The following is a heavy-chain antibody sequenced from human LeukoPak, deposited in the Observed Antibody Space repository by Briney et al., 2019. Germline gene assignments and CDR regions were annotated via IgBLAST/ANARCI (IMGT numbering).Heavy chain of an antibody. CDR2: ITGSSSTI. J-gene: IGHJ4*02. CDR1: RFTFSNYN. D-gene: IGHD6-19*01. V-gene: IGHV3-48*01. Sequence: GGSLRLSCAASRFTFSNYNMHWIRQAPGKGPEWISYITGSSSTIYYADSVKGRFTISRDNAKSSLYLQMSSLRAEDTAVYYCAREPTYTNSWYTSCDYWGQGTLVTVSS. CDR3: AREPTYTNSWYTSCDY.